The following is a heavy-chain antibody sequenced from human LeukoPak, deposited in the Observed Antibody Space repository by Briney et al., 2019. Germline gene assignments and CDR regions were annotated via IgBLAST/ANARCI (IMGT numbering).Heavy chain of an antibody. J-gene: IGHJ4*02. D-gene: IGHD4-11*01. CDR1: GGSISSYY. Sequence: SETLSLTCTVSGGSISSYYWSWIRQLAGKGLEWIGRIYTSGSTNYNPSLKSRVTMSVDTSKNQFSLKLSSVTAADTAVYYCARGPLYSNYVDYWGQGTLVTVSS. CDR2: IYTSGST. CDR3: ARGPLYSNYVDY. V-gene: IGHV4-4*07.